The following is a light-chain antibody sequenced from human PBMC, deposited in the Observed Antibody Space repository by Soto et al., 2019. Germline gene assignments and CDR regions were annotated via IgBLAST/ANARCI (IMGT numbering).Light chain of an antibody. CDR3: QQCRSYPIT. CDR1: QDISNT. J-gene: IGKJ5*01. Sequence: AIQLTQSPSSLSASVGDRVTITCRASQDISNTVAWYQYMPGKGPKLLIYDASSLKSGVPSRFSGSGSGTHFTLTISSLQPDDFATYICQQCRSYPITFGHGTRVEVK. V-gene: IGKV1-13*02. CDR2: DAS.